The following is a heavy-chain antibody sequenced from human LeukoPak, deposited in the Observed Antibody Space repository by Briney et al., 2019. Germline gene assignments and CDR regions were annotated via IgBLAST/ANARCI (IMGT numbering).Heavy chain of an antibody. CDR1: GYTFTSYY. D-gene: IGHD3-10*01. J-gene: IGHJ4*02. CDR3: ARGVEDLGVWDY. V-gene: IGHV1-46*01. CDR2: INPSGGST. Sequence: GASVKVSCKASGYTFTSYYMHWVRQAPGQGLEWMGIINPSGGSTSYAQRFQGRVTMTRDTSTSTVYMELSSLRSEDMAVYYCARGVEDLGVWDYWGQGTLVTVSS.